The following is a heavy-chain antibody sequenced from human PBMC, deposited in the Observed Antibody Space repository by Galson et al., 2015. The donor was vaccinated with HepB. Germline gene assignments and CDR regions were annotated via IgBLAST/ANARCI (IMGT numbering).Heavy chain of an antibody. CDR1: GYTFTNYG. CDR2: VSAYNGGT. J-gene: IGHJ6*02. CDR3: ARVVVPADYSARGMGV. D-gene: IGHD2-2*01. V-gene: IGHV1-18*04. Sequence: QSGAEVKTPGASVRVSCKASGYTFTNYGFSWVRQAPGQGLEWIGWVSAYNGGTNFGQKVRGRVTMTTDTSTSTAYMELRSLRSDDTAVYYCARVVVPADYSARGMGVWGQGTTVTVSS.